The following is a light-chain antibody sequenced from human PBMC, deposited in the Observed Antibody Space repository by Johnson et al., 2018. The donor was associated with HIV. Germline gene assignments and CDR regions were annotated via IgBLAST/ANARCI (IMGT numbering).Light chain of an antibody. J-gene: IGLJ1*01. CDR2: ENN. V-gene: IGLV1-51*02. CDR1: SSNIGNNY. CDR3: GTWDSSLSADV. Sequence: HSALTQPPSVSEAPGQKVTISCSGSSSNIGNNYVSWYQQLPGTAPKLLIYENNKRPSGIPDRFSGSKSGTSATLGITGLQTGDEADYYCGTWDSSLSADVFGTGTKVTVL.